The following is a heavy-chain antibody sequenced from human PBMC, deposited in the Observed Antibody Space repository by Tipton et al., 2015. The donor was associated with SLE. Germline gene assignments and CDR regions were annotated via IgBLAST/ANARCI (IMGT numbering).Heavy chain of an antibody. CDR3: ASRTILAPFDY. V-gene: IGHV3-21*03. Sequence: SLRLSCAASGFTFTNYAMSWVRQAPGKGLEWVSSISSSSRYIYHAESLKGLFTISRDNAKNSLYLQMNSLRVEDTAVYYCASRTILAPFDYWGQGTLVTVSS. J-gene: IGHJ4*02. CDR2: ISSSSRYI. CDR1: GFTFTNYA. D-gene: IGHD3-3*01.